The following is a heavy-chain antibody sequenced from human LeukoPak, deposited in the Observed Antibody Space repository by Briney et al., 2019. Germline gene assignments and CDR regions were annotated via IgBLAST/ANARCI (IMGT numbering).Heavy chain of an antibody. CDR2: ISSDGGNR. CDR3: AKGKYSSGGVPDY. Sequence: GGSLRLSCAASGFTFSSYAMHWVRRAPGKALEWVATISSDGGNRYYSDSVKGRFTISRDNSKNTLYLQINSLRGEDTAVYYCAKGKYSSGGVPDYWGQGTLVTVSS. J-gene: IGHJ4*02. D-gene: IGHD6-19*01. CDR1: GFTFSSYA. V-gene: IGHV3-30-3*01.